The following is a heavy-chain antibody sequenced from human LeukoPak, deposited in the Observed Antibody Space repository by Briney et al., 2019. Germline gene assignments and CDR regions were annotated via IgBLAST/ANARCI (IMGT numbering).Heavy chain of an antibody. Sequence: PGGSLRLSCAASGFTFSTYGMHWVRQAPGKGLEWVAVIWYDGNYKYYVDSVKGRFTTSRDNSKNTLYLQMNSLRAEDTAFYYCARDYAPYCTSTTCYPFEYWGQGTLVTVSS. V-gene: IGHV3-33*01. CDR3: ARDYAPYCTSTTCYPFEY. CDR1: GFTFSTYG. J-gene: IGHJ4*02. D-gene: IGHD2-2*01. CDR2: IWYDGNYK.